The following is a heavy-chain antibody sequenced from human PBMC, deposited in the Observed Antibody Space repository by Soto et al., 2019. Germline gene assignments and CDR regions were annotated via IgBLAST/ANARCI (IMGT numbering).Heavy chain of an antibody. D-gene: IGHD6-19*01. V-gene: IGHV3-30*18. CDR2: ISYDGSNK. Sequence: GGSLRLSCAASGFTFSSYGMHWVRQAPGKGLEWVAVISYDGSNKYYADSVKGRFTISRDNSKNTLYLQMNSLRAEDTAVYYCAKGSSGWYYFDYWGQGTLVTVSS. CDR1: GFTFSSYG. CDR3: AKGSSGWYYFDY. J-gene: IGHJ4*02.